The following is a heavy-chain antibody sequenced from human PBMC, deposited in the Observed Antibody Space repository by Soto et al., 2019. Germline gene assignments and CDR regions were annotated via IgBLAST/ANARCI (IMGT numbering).Heavy chain of an antibody. J-gene: IGHJ4*02. CDR1: GGSISSYY. V-gene: IGHV4-59*08. CDR3: ARHVRYCSCGSCCAYYDY. CDR2: IYYSGST. Sequence: SETLSLTCTVSGGSISSYYWSWIRQPPGKGLEWIGYIYYSGSTNYNPSLKSRVTISVDTSKNQFSLKLSSVTAADTAVYYCARHVRYCSCGSCCAYYDYWGQGTLVTVSS. D-gene: IGHD2-15*01.